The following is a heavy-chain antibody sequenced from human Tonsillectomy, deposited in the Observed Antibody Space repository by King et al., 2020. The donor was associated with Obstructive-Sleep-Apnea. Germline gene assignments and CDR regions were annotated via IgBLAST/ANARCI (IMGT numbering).Heavy chain of an antibody. CDR1: GFTFSSYD. CDR3: ARAGYDSSGYYWGFDY. V-gene: IGHV3-13*04. D-gene: IGHD3-22*01. J-gene: IGHJ4*02. CDR2: IGTAGDT. Sequence: VQLVESGGGLVQPGGSLRLSCAASGFTFSSYDMHWVRQATGKGLEWVSAIGTAGDTYYPGSVKGRFTISRENAKNSLYLQMNSLRAGDTAVYYCARAGYDSSGYYWGFDYWGQGTLVTVSS.